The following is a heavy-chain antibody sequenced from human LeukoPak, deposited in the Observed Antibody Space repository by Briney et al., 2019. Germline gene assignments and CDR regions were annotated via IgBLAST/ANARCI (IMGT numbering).Heavy chain of an antibody. CDR1: GFTFSSYG. J-gene: IGHJ4*02. CDR2: ISYDGSNK. CDR3: ASLYVWEEL. Sequence: PGRSLRLSCAASGFTFSSYGMHWVRQAPGKGLEWVAVISYDGSNKYYADSVKGRFTISRDNSKNTLYLQMNSLRAEDTAVYYCASLYVWEELWGQGTLVTVSS. V-gene: IGHV3-30*03. D-gene: IGHD3-16*01.